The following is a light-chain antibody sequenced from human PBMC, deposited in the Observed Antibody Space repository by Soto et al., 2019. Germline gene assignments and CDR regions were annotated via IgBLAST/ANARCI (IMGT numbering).Light chain of an antibody. V-gene: IGKV3-11*01. CDR2: DVS. CDR1: QSARSS. J-gene: IGKJ5*01. CDR3: QQRNIWPPVT. Sequence: EIVLTQSPATLSSFPGDRVTLSCTASQSARSSLGWYQQKPGQPPRLLIHDVSNRAAGIPARFSGSGSGTDFTLTISSLEPEDSAVYYCQQRNIWPPVTFGQGTRLEIK.